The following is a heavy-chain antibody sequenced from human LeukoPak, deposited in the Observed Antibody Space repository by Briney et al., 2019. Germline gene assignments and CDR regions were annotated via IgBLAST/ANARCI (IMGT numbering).Heavy chain of an antibody. D-gene: IGHD4-17*01. Sequence: GGSLRLSCAASGFTFSKAWMSWVRQAPGKGLEWVGQIKSKTDGGTTDYAAPVKGRFTISRDDSKNSLYLLMNSLKTEDTAVYYCTSEDYGDYVPDYWGQGTLVTVSS. J-gene: IGHJ4*02. CDR1: GFTFSKAW. CDR3: TSEDYGDYVPDY. V-gene: IGHV3-15*01. CDR2: IKSKTDGGTT.